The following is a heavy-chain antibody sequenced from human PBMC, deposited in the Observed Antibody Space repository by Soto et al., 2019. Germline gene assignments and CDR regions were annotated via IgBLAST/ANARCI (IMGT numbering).Heavy chain of an antibody. CDR3: ASYILTGYSTWFDP. D-gene: IGHD3-9*01. CDR1: GFTFSSYE. Sequence: GGSLRLSCAASGFTFSSYEMDWVRQAPGKGLEWVSYISSSGSTIYYADSVKGRFTISRDNAKNSLYLQMNSLRAEDTAVYYCASYILTGYSTWFDPWGQGTLVTVSS. CDR2: ISSSGSTI. J-gene: IGHJ5*02. V-gene: IGHV3-48*03.